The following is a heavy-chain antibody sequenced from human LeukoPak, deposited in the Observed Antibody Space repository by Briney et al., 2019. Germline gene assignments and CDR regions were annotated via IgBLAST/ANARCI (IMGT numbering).Heavy chain of an antibody. CDR1: GFTFDDYC. Sequence: GSLKLSFAASGFTFDDYCISWVRQAPGKGLELGSGINLNGGNTGYADSVKGRFTISRDNAKNSLYLQMNSLRAEDTALYYCARAYSGYENYYYYYYMDVWGKGTTVTVSS. CDR3: ARAYSGYENYYYYYYMDV. D-gene: IGHD5-12*01. CDR2: INLNGGNT. J-gene: IGHJ6*03. V-gene: IGHV3-20*03.